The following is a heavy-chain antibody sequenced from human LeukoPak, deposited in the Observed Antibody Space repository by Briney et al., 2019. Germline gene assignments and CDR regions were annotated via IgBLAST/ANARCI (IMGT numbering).Heavy chain of an antibody. D-gene: IGHD5-24*01. CDR3: ARGGGRWLQLSVADYYGMDV. CDR1: GGTFSSYA. Sequence: SVKVSCKASGGTFSSYAISWVRQAPGQGLEWMGRIIPVLGITNYAQKFQGRVTITADKSTSTADMELSGLRSEDTAVYYCARGGGRWLQLSVADYYGMDVWGRGTTVTVSS. V-gene: IGHV1-69*04. J-gene: IGHJ6*02. CDR2: IIPVLGIT.